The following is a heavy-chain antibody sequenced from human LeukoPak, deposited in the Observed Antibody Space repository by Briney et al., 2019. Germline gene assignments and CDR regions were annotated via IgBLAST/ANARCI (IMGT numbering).Heavy chain of an antibody. J-gene: IGHJ6*02. D-gene: IGHD5-12*01. CDR1: GGSISSYY. CDR2: IYYSGST. CDR3: ARAVAARGYYYYGMDV. Sequence: PSETLSLTCTVSGGSISSYYWSWIRQPPGKGLGWIGYIYYSGSTNYNPSLNSRVTISVDTSKNQFSLKLSSVTAADTAVYYCARAVAARGYYYYGMDVWGQGTTVTVSS. V-gene: IGHV4-59*08.